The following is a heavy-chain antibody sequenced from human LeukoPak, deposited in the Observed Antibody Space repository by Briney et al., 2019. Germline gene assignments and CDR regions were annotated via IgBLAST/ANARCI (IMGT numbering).Heavy chain of an antibody. D-gene: IGHD3-10*01. CDR3: ARARDFDLYYFDY. V-gene: IGHV3-7*01. J-gene: IGHJ4*02. Sequence: GGSLRLSCAASEFTITNYYMSWVRQAPGKGLEWVANINQDGSEKYFVDSVKGRFTISRDNARNSLYLQMSSLRAEDTAVYYCARARDFDLYYFDYWGQGTLVTVSS. CDR2: INQDGSEK. CDR1: EFTITNYY.